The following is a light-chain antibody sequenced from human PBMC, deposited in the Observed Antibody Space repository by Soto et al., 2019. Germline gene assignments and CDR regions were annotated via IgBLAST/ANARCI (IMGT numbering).Light chain of an antibody. CDR2: GVS. J-gene: IGLJ3*02. CDR3: ISYTSSSTLV. CDR1: SSDVGDYNY. V-gene: IGLV2-14*01. Sequence: QSALTQPASVSGSPGQSITISCTGTSSDVGDYNYVSWYPQHPDKAPKLMIYGVSNRPSGVSNRFSGSKSGNTASLTISGLQAEDEADYYCISYTSSSTLVFGGGTKLTVL.